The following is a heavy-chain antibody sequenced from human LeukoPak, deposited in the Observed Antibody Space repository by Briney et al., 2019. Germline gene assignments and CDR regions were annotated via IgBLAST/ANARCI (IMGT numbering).Heavy chain of an antibody. Sequence: GGSLRLPCAASGFTFSSYAMHWVRQAPGKGLEWVAVISYDGSNKTYADSVKGRFTISRDNSKNTLYLQMNSLRAEDTAVYYCARDRYYYDSSGYWGQTNYYYYYGMDVWGQGTTVTVSS. CDR2: ISYDGSNK. V-gene: IGHV3-30-3*01. CDR1: GFTFSSYA. J-gene: IGHJ6*02. CDR3: ARDRYYYDSSGYWGQTNYYYYYGMDV. D-gene: IGHD3-22*01.